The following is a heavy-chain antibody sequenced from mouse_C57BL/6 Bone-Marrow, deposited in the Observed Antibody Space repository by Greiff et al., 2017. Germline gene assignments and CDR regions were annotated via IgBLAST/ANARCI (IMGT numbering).Heavy chain of an antibody. J-gene: IGHJ1*03. CDR1: GYAFSSSW. Sequence: VQLQQSGPELVKPGASVKISCKASGYAFSSSWMNWVKQRPGKGLEWIGRIYPGDGDTNYNGKFKGKATLTADKSSSTAYLQLSSLTSEDSAVYCCARKYYGPWYFDVWGTGTTVTVSS. D-gene: IGHD1-1*01. V-gene: IGHV1-82*01. CDR3: ARKYYGPWYFDV. CDR2: IYPGDGDT.